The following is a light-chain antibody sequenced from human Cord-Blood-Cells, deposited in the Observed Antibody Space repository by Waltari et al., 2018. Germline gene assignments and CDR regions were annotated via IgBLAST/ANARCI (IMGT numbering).Light chain of an antibody. CDR1: SSDVGGYNS. V-gene: IGLV2-8*01. Sequence: QSALTQPPSASGSPGQSVTISCTGTSSDVGGYNSVSWYQQHPGKAPKLMIYGVSKRPAGVPDRFSGSKSGNTASLTVSGLQAEDEADYYCSSYAGSNNFCVFGTGTKVTVL. CDR3: SSYAGSNNFCV. CDR2: GVS. J-gene: IGLJ1*01.